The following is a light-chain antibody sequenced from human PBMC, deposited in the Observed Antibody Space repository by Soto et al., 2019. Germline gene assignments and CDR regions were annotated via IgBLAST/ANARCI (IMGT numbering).Light chain of an antibody. J-gene: IGKJ1*01. CDR1: QSIYSW. V-gene: IGKV1-5*03. Sequence: DIQMTQSPSTLSASVGARVVITCRASQSIYSWLAWYQQNPGKAPKLLIHKASNLESGVPSRFSGSGSGTEFTLTISSLQPDDFATYYCQQYNGYWTFGQGTKVDIK. CDR3: QQYNGYWT. CDR2: KAS.